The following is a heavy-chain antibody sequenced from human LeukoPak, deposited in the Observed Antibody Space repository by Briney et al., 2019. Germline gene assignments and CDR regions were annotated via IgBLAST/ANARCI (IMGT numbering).Heavy chain of an antibody. CDR1: GGSISSYY. CDR3: AMIAVAGSTFDY. D-gene: IGHD6-19*01. J-gene: IGHJ4*02. Sequence: ASETLSLTCTVSGGSISSYYWSWIRQPPGKGLEGIGYIYYSGSTNYNPSLKSRVTISVDTSKNQFSLKLSSVTAADTAVYYCAMIAVAGSTFDYWGQGTLVTVSS. V-gene: IGHV4-59*01. CDR2: IYYSGST.